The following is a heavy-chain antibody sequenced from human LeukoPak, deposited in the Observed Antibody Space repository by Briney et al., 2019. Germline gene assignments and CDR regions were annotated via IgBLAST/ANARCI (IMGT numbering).Heavy chain of an antibody. D-gene: IGHD3-9*01. CDR1: GASMYNSVYY. CDR2: VFYSGTA. J-gene: IGHJ4*02. CDR3: ARIPELRYFDWLFKGAYFDY. V-gene: IGHV4-39*07. Sequence: EPSETLSLTCAVSGASMYNSVYYWAWIRQSPGKGLEWIGSVFYSGTAYYNPSLKSRVSISVDTSKNQFSLRLSSVTAADTAVYYCARIPELRYFDWLFKGAYFDYWGQGTLVTVSS.